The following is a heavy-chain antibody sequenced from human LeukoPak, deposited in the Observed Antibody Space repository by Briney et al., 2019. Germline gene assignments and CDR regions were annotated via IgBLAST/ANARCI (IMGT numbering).Heavy chain of an antibody. CDR1: GFTFSSYS. CDR3: AKDATRTSGWYYFDY. J-gene: IGHJ4*02. Sequence: GGSLRLSCAASGFTFSSYSMNWVRQAPGKGLEWVSYISSGSRTIYYADSVKGRFTISRDNSKNTLSLQLNSLRAEDTAVYYCAKDATRTSGWYYFDYWGQGTLVTVSS. CDR2: ISSGSRTI. V-gene: IGHV3-48*01. D-gene: IGHD6-19*01.